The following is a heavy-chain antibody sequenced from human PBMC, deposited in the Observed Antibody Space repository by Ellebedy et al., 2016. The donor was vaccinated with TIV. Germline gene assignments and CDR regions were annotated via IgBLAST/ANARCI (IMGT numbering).Heavy chain of an antibody. CDR1: GFTVSSNY. D-gene: IGHD4-17*01. V-gene: IGHV3-21*01. J-gene: IGHJ4*02. CDR2: ISSSSSYI. CDR3: ARDKTTTVTNDPIGY. Sequence: GESLKISCAASGFTVSSNYMSWVRQAPGKGLEWVSSISSSSSYIYYADSVKGRFTISRDNAKNSLYLQMNSLRAEDTAVYYCARDKTTTVTNDPIGYWGQGTLVTVSS.